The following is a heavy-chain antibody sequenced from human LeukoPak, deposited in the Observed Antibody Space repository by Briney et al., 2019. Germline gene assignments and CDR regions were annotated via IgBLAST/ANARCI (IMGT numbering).Heavy chain of an antibody. V-gene: IGHV3-23*01. CDR3: AKGDDYYDSSGYYFHY. CDR1: GFTFSNYA. Sequence: GGSLRLSCAASGFTFSNYAMSWVRQAPGKGLEWVSGISGSSDSTYYADSVKGRFTISRDNSKNTLYLQMNSLRAEDTAVYYCAKGDDYYDSSGYYFHYWGQGTLVTVSS. J-gene: IGHJ4*02. D-gene: IGHD3-22*01. CDR2: ISGSSDST.